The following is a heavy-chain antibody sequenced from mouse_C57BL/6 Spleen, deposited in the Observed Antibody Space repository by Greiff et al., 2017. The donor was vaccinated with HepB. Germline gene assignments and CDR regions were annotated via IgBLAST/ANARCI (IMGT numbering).Heavy chain of an antibody. J-gene: IGHJ2*01. V-gene: IGHV1-85*01. CDR1: GYTFTSYD. Sequence: QVQLQQSGPELVKPGASVKLSCKASGYTFTSYDINWVKQRPGQGLEWIGWIYPRDGSTKYNEKFKGKATLTVDTSSSTAYMEIHSLTSEDSAVYFCARHYYYGSSPLFDYWGQGTTLTVSS. CDR3: ARHYYYGSSPLFDY. CDR2: IYPRDGST. D-gene: IGHD1-1*01.